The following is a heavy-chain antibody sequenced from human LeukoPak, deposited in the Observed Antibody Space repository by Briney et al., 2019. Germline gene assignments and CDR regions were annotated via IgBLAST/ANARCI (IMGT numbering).Heavy chain of an antibody. CDR2: ISSSSSYI. Sequence: GGSLRLSCAASGFTFSSYSMNWVRQAPGKGLEWVSSISSSSSYIYYADSVKGRFTISRDNAKNSLYLQMNSLRAEDTALYYCARSAIYPNYFDYWGQGTLVTVSS. CDR3: ARSAIYPNYFDY. V-gene: IGHV3-21*01. CDR1: GFTFSSYS. J-gene: IGHJ4*02. D-gene: IGHD5-18*01.